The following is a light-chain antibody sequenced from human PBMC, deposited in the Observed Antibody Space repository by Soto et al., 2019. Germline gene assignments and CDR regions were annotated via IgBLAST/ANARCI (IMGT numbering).Light chain of an antibody. CDR3: QQYGSSPIT. Sequence: EIVMTQSPATLSVSPGERATLSCRASQSVSSNLAWHQQKPGQAPRLLIYGASIRATGIPARFSGSGSGTDFTLTISRLEPEDFAIYYCQQYGSSPITFGQGTRLEI. CDR2: GAS. J-gene: IGKJ5*01. CDR1: QSVSSN. V-gene: IGKV3-15*01.